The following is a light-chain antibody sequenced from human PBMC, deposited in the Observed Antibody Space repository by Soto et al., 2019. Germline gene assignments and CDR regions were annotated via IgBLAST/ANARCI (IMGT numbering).Light chain of an antibody. CDR3: QQYNSYLWT. J-gene: IGKJ1*01. Sequence: DIQMTQSPSTLSASVGDRVTITCRASQSISSWLAWYQQKPGKAPKLLIYDASSLESGVPSRFSCSGSGTEFTLTISSLQPDDFATYYCQQYNSYLWTFCQGTKVDIK. V-gene: IGKV1-5*01. CDR1: QSISSW. CDR2: DAS.